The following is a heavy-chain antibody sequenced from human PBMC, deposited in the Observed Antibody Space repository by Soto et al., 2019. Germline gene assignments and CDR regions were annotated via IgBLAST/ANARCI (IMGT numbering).Heavy chain of an antibody. D-gene: IGHD1-26*01. CDR3: AKEVELDV. Sequence: EVLLLESGGGLVQPGGSLRLSCEASGFSFSSFAMNWVRQAPGKGLEWVSAIGDSGASTYYADSVKGRFTISRGNSRNTLYRKQNSPRAADAAAYYYAKEVELDVGGNGTTVTVAS. J-gene: IGHJ6*04. CDR1: GFSFSSFA. CDR2: IGDSGAST. V-gene: IGHV3-23*01.